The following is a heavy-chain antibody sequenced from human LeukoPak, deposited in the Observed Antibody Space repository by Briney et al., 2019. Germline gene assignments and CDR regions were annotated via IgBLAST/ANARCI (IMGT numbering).Heavy chain of an antibody. D-gene: IGHD4-11*01. Sequence: SETLSLTCTVSGGSISSNSYYWSWIRQPAGKGLEWIGRIYTSGSTNYNPSPKSRVTISVDKSKNQFSLKLSSVTAADTAVYYCARADYSTQNYYYFDYWGQGTLVTVSS. CDR3: ARADYSTQNYYYFDY. V-gene: IGHV4-61*02. CDR2: IYTSGST. J-gene: IGHJ4*02. CDR1: GGSISSNSYY.